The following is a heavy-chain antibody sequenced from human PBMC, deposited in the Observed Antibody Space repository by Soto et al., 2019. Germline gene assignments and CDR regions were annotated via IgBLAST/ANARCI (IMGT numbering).Heavy chain of an antibody. V-gene: IGHV3-15*07. D-gene: IGHD3-16*02. J-gene: IGHJ4*02. CDR2: IKSKTDGGTT. CDR1: GFTVSNAW. Sequence: EVQLVESGGGLVKRGGSLRLSCAASGFTVSNAWMNWVRQAPGKGLEWVGRIKSKTDGGTTDYAAPVKGRFTISRDDSKNTLYLQMNSLKTEDTAVYYCTTASRYAPSFGGVIVIWGQGTLVTVSS. CDR3: TTASRYAPSFGGVIVI.